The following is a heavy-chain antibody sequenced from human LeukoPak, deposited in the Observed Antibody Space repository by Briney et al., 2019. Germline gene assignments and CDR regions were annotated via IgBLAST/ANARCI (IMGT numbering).Heavy chain of an antibody. D-gene: IGHD1-26*01. CDR3: ASLKYSRLFDY. CDR1: GFTFSSYA. CDR2: ISGSGGST. V-gene: IGHV3-23*01. Sequence: GGSLRLSCAASGFTFSSYAMSWVRRAPGKGLEWVSAISGSGGSTYYADSVKGRFTISRDNSKNTLYLQMNSLRAEDTAVYYCASLKYSRLFDYWGQGTLVTVSS. J-gene: IGHJ4*02.